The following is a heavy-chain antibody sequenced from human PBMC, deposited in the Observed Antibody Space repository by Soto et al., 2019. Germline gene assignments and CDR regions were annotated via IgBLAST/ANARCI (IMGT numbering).Heavy chain of an antibody. V-gene: IGHV4-31*03. CDR2: IYYIKTT. CDR3: ARSVFP. Sequence: PSETLSLTYTVSGGSISSGGYYWSWIRQHPGKGLEWIGYIYYIKTTYYNPSLKSRVTISLDTSKNQFSLKLTSVTAADTAVYYCARSVFPWGQGTLVTVSS. J-gene: IGHJ5*02. CDR1: GGSISSGGYY.